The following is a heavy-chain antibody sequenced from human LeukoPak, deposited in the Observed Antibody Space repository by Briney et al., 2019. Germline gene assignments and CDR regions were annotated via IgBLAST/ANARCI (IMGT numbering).Heavy chain of an antibody. CDR3: AKGGGDGYMDV. CDR1: GFTFSSYA. J-gene: IGHJ6*03. D-gene: IGHD2-21*01. Sequence: GGSLRLSCAASGFTFSSYAMSWVRQAPGEGLEWVSAISGSGGSTYYADSVKSRFTISRDNSKDTLYLQMNSLRAEDTAVYYCAKGGGDGYMDVWGKGTTVTVSS. CDR2: ISGSGGST. V-gene: IGHV3-23*01.